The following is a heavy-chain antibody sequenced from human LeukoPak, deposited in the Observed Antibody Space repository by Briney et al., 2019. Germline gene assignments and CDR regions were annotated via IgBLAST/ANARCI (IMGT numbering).Heavy chain of an antibody. D-gene: IGHD3-10*01. J-gene: IGHJ6*03. CDR3: ATSELHYSYYYYMDV. CDR1: GLTVSSNY. V-gene: IGHV3-66*01. Sequence: GSLRLSCAASGLTVSSNYMTWVRQAPGKGLEWVSLIYSDGGTYYADSVKGRFTISRDNSKNTLFLQMNSLRAEDTAVYYCATSELHYSYYYYMDVWGKGTTVTTSS. CDR2: IYSDGGT.